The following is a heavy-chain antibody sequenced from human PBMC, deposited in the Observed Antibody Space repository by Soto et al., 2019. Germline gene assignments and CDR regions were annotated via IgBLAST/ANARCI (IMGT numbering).Heavy chain of an antibody. D-gene: IGHD3-9*01. CDR3: ARRPLTGYYNWFDP. V-gene: IGHV5-51*01. Sequence: GESLKISCKGSGYIFTSYWIGWVRQMPGKVLEWMGIIYPGDSDTRYSPSFQGQVTISADKSITTAYLQWSSLKASDTARYYCARRPLTGYYNWFDPWGKGTRFTVS. J-gene: IGHJ5*02. CDR1: GYIFTSYW. CDR2: IYPGDSDT.